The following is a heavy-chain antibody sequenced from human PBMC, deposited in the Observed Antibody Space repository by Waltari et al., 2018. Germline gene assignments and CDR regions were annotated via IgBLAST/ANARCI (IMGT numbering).Heavy chain of an antibody. CDR1: GYSISSGYY. CDR3: ARTPYLHDAFDI. V-gene: IGHV4-38-2*01. D-gene: IGHD3-10*01. J-gene: IGHJ3*02. CDR2: IYHSGST. Sequence: VQLQESGPGLVKPSETLSLTCAVSGYSISSGYYWGWIRQPPGKGLEWIGSIYHSGSTYYNPSPKSRVTISVDTSKNQFSLKLSSVTAADTAVYYCARTPYLHDAFDIWGQGTMVIVSS.